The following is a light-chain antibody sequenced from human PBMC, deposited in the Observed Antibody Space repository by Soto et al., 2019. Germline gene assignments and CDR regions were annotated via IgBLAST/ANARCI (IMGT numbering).Light chain of an antibody. CDR1: QSISSY. CDR2: AAS. V-gene: IGKV1-39*01. J-gene: IGKJ5*01. Sequence: DIQMTQSPSSLSASVGDRVTITCRASQSISSYLSWYQQKPGKAPKLLIYAASSLQSGVPSRFSDSGSGTDFTLTISSLQPEDFATYYCQQSYSTPSITFGQGTRLEIE. CDR3: QQSYSTPSIT.